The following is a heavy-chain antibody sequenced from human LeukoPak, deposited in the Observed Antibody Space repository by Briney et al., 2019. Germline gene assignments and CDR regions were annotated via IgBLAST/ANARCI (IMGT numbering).Heavy chain of an antibody. V-gene: IGHV4-4*02. CDR2: IYHSGST. CDR3: ARQKGSGVVTHSRRYFDL. CDR1: GGSISSSNW. D-gene: IGHD3-3*01. Sequence: SGTLSLTCAVSGGSISSSNWWSWVRQPPGKGLEWIGEIYHSGSTNYNPSLKSRVTISVDTSRNQFSLKLSSVTAADTAVYYCARQKGSGVVTHSRRYFDLWGRGTLVTVSS. J-gene: IGHJ2*01.